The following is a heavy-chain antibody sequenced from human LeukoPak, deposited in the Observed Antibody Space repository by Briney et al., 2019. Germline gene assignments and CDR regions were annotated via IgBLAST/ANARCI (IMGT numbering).Heavy chain of an antibody. D-gene: IGHD1-26*01. CDR3: ARYRNIVGATFRYFDL. J-gene: IGHJ2*01. V-gene: IGHV4-59*01. Sequence: PSETLSLTCTVSGGSISSYYWSWIRQPPGKGLEWVGYIYYSGSTNYNPSLKSRVTISVDTSKNQFSLNLSSVTAADTAVYYCARYRNIVGATFRYFDLWGRGTLVTVSS. CDR1: GGSISSYY. CDR2: IYYSGST.